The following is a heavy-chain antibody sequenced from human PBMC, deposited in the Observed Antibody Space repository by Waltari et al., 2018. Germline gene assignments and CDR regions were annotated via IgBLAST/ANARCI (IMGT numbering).Heavy chain of an antibody. CDR1: GGSISSYY. Sequence: QVQLQESGPGLVKPSETLSLTCTVSGGSISSYYWSWIRQPPGKGLEWIGYIYYSGSTNYNPSLKSRVTISVDTSKNQFSLKLSSVTAADTAVYYCARVVPYSSGWYGFDYWGQGTRVTVSS. D-gene: IGHD6-19*01. CDR3: ARVVPYSSGWYGFDY. CDR2: IYYSGST. V-gene: IGHV4-59*01. J-gene: IGHJ4*02.